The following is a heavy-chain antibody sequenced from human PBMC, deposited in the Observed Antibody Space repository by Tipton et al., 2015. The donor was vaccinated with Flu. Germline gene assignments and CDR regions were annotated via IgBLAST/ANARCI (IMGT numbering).Heavy chain of an antibody. CDR1: GGSFSGYY. CDR3: ARGGLLAARRGAFDI. D-gene: IGHD6-6*01. Sequence: TLSLTCAVYGGSFSGYYWSWIRQPPGKGLEWIGEINHSGSTNYNPSLKSRVTISVDTSKNQFSLNLNSVTAADTAVYYCARGGLLAARRGAFDIWGQGTMVTVSS. J-gene: IGHJ3*02. CDR2: INHSGST. V-gene: IGHV4-34*01.